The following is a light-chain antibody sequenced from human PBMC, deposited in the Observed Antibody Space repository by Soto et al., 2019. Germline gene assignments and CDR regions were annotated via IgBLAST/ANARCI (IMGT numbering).Light chain of an antibody. CDR3: LSHTTRRIYV. CDR1: NSDTGAYDY. J-gene: IGLJ1*01. V-gene: IGLV2-14*03. Sequence: QSALTQPASVSGSPGQSITISCSGTNSDTGAYDYVSWYQQHPGKPPKLIIYNVNNRPSGVSFRFSGSKSANTASLTISGLQTEDEADYYCLSHTTRRIYVFGPGTKLIVL. CDR2: NVN.